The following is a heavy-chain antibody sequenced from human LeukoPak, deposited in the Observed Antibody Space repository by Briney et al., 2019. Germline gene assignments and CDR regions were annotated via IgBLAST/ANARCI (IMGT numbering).Heavy chain of an antibody. CDR1: GFTFSDYY. CDR2: IYSGGDT. Sequence: GGSLRLSCAASGFTFSDYYMSWVRQAPGKGLEWVSVIYSGGDTYYADSVKGRFTISRDNSKNTLYLQMNSLRDEDTAVYYCARDSSSYYWGQGTLVTVSS. D-gene: IGHD6-19*01. CDR3: ARDSSSYY. V-gene: IGHV3-66*01. J-gene: IGHJ4*02.